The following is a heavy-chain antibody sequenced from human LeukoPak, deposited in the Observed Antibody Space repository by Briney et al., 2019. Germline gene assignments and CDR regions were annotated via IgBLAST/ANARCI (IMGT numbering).Heavy chain of an antibody. Sequence: GGSLRLSCAASGFTFPPYWMGWVRQAPGKWMEWVANINPDGSDKYYVDSVKGRFTISRDNARNSLYLQVNSLRDEDTAVYYCARFGYSYAPDYWGQGTLVTVSS. CDR3: ARFGYSYAPDY. J-gene: IGHJ4*02. D-gene: IGHD5-18*01. CDR1: GFTFPPYW. CDR2: INPDGSDK. V-gene: IGHV3-7*05.